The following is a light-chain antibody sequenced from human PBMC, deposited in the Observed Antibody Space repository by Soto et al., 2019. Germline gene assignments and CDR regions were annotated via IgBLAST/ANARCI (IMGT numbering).Light chain of an antibody. CDR1: SSDVGGYNY. J-gene: IGLJ7*01. CDR2: EVS. CDR3: TSYAVSTHVV. V-gene: IGLV2-8*01. Sequence: QSVLTQPPSASGSPGQSVTISCTGTSSDVGGYNYVSWYQQHPGKAPKLMIYEVSKRPSGVPDRFSGSKSGNTASLTVSGLQAEDEADYYCTSYAVSTHVVFGGGTQLTVL.